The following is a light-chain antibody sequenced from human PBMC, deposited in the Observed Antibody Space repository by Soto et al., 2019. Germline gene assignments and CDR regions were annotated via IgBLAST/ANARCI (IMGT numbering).Light chain of an antibody. V-gene: IGKV3-15*01. CDR1: QSVSTN. CDR2: FAS. CDR3: QQYDKWPRT. Sequence: VMTQSPVTRSPSPGQRPAVCCXASQSVSTNLAWYQQKPGQPPRLLIYFASTRATAVPARFTAGGSGTEFTLTISSLESDDLAVYYCQQYDKWPRTFGQGTKVDIK. J-gene: IGKJ1*01.